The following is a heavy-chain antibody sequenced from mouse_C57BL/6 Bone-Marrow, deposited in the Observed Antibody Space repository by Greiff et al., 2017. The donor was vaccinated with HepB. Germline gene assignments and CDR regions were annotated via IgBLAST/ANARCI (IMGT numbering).Heavy chain of an antibody. Sequence: QVQLKQSGAELARPGASVRLSCKASGYTFTSYGISWVKQRTGQGLEWIGEIYPRSGNTYYNEKFKGKATLTADKSSSTAYMELRSLTSEDSAVYFCARGGRGFAYWGQGTLVTVSA. CDR1: GYTFTSYG. CDR2: IYPRSGNT. J-gene: IGHJ3*01. D-gene: IGHD3-3*01. CDR3: ARGGRGFAY. V-gene: IGHV1-81*01.